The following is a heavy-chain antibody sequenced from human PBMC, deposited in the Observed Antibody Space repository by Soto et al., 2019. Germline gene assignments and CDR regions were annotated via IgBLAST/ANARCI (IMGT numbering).Heavy chain of an antibody. J-gene: IGHJ6*03. V-gene: IGHV3-15*01. Sequence: GGSLRLSCAASGFTFSNAWMSWVRQAPGKGLEWVGRIKSKTDGGSTDYAAPVKGRFTISRDDSNNTLYLQMNSLKTEDTAVYYCTTDTPESWMGYFYYYYYMDVWGKGTTVTVSS. D-gene: IGHD3-22*01. CDR1: GFTFSNAW. CDR2: IKSKTDGGST. CDR3: TTDTPESWMGYFYYYYYMDV.